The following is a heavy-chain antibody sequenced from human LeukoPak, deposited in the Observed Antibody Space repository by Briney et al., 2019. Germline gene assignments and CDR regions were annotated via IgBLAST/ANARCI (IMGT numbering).Heavy chain of an antibody. D-gene: IGHD6-13*01. CDR2: IYYSGST. V-gene: IGHV4-31*03. J-gene: IGHJ5*02. Sequence: SETLSLTCTVSGGSISSGGYYWSWIRQHPGKGLEWIGYIYYSGSTYYNPSLKSRVTISVDTSKNQFSLKLSSVTAADTAVYYCARSLYSSSWSTGHWFDPWGQGTLVTVSS. CDR1: GGSISSGGYY. CDR3: ARSLYSSSWSTGHWFDP.